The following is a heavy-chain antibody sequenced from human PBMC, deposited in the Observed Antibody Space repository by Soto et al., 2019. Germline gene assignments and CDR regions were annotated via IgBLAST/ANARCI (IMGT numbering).Heavy chain of an antibody. CDR2: IYYSGST. V-gene: IGHV4-59*01. Sequence: PSETLSLTCTVSGGSISSYYWSWIRQPPGKGLEWIGYIYYSGSTNYNPSLRSRVTISVDTSKNQFSLKLSSVTAADTAVYYCARDFLWFGEYGMDVWGQGTTVTVSS. CDR1: GGSISSYY. J-gene: IGHJ6*02. CDR3: ARDFLWFGEYGMDV. D-gene: IGHD3-10*01.